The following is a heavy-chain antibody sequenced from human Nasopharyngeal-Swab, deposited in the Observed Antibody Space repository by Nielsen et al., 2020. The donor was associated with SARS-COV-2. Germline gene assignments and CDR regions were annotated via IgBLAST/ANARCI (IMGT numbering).Heavy chain of an antibody. Sequence: GSLRLSCAVSGYSISSGYYWGWIRQPPGKGLEWIGSIYHSGSTYYNPSLKSRVTISVDTSKNQFSLKLSSVTAADTAVYYCARGYCSSTSCRRMNWFDPWGQGTLVTVSS. J-gene: IGHJ5*02. CDR3: ARGYCSSTSCRRMNWFDP. D-gene: IGHD2-2*01. V-gene: IGHV4-38-2*01. CDR1: GYSISSGYY. CDR2: IYHSGST.